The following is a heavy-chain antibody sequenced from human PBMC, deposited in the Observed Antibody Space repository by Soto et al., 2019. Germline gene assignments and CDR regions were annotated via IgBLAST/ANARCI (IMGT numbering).Heavy chain of an antibody. CDR2: IYYSGST. CDR1: GRPVSRGDYY. J-gene: IGHJ5*02. V-gene: IGHV4-61*08. CDR3: PTIPVDTYMINWFDP. D-gene: IGHD5-18*01. Sequence: LTCPVSGRPVSRGDYYWSWIRQPPGKGLEWIGYIYYSGSTNYNPSLKSRVSISLDTSKNQFSLRLALVTAADTAVYYCPTIPVDTYMINWFDPWGQGTLVTAPQ.